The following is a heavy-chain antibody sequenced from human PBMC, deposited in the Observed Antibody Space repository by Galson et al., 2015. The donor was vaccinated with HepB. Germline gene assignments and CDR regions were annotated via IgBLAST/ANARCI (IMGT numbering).Heavy chain of an antibody. CDR3: ARQTDYYGSGRAGLDV. J-gene: IGHJ6*02. D-gene: IGHD3-10*01. Sequence: QSGAEVKKPGESLKISCEGSGYSFARYRIAWVRQMPGKGLEWMGMIYPADSDIRYSPSFQGQVTISADKSISTAYLQWRRLKASDSAMYYCARQTDYYGSGRAGLDVWGPGTTVTVSS. V-gene: IGHV5-51*01. CDR2: IYPADSDI. CDR1: GYSFARYR.